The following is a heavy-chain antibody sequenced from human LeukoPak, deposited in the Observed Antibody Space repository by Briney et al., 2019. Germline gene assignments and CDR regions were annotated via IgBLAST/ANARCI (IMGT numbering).Heavy chain of an antibody. J-gene: IGHJ5*02. CDR1: GYTFTDYD. Sequence: ASVKVSCKSSGYTFTDYDINWVRQATGQGLEWMGWMNPDSGNIGYAQKFQGRVTMTRNTSINTAYMELNSLTSEDTAVYYCARARSYRHQLNALSYWFDPWGQGTLVTVSS. CDR2: MNPDSGNI. D-gene: IGHD5-24*01. CDR3: ARARSYRHQLNALSYWFDP. V-gene: IGHV1-8*02.